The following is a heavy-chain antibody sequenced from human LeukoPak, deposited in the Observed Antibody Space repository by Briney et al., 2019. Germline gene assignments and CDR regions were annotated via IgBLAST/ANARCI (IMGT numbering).Heavy chain of an antibody. CDR3: ARIKYYFDY. V-gene: IGHV3-7*04. Sequence: PGESLRLSCAASGFTFNRYCMSWVSQAPGKGLEWVDNIKHDGSEKYYVHSVRGRFTISRDNAKNSLYLQMNSLRPEDTAVYYCARIKYYFDYWGQGTLVTGSS. J-gene: IGHJ4*02. CDR2: IKHDGSEK. CDR1: GFTFNRYC.